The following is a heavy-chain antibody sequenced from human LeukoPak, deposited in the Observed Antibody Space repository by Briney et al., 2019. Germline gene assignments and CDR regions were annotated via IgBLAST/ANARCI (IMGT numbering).Heavy chain of an antibody. D-gene: IGHD3-10*01. CDR3: AKYYYGSGGQYYFDY. CDR1: GYSISSGYY. Sequence: SETLSLTCAVSGYSISSGYYWGWIRPPPGKGLEWIGSIYHSGSTYYNPSLKSRVTISVDTSKNQFSLKLSSVTAADTAVYYCAKYYYGSGGQYYFDYWGQGTLVTVSS. J-gene: IGHJ4*02. CDR2: IYHSGST. V-gene: IGHV4-38-2*01.